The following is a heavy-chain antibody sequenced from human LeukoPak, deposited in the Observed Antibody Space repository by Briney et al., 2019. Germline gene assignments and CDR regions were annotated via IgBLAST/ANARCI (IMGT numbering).Heavy chain of an antibody. D-gene: IGHD6-13*01. CDR3: TSSRVAAPGTLDY. CDR1: GGSFSGYY. Sequence: LSLTCAVYGGSFSGYYWSWIRQPPGKGLEWVSYMSSSGSSIFYADSVKGRFTISRNNAKNSLHLQMNSLRAEDTAVYYCTSSRVAAPGTLDYWGQGTLVTVSS. CDR2: MSSSGSSI. J-gene: IGHJ4*02. V-gene: IGHV3-11*01.